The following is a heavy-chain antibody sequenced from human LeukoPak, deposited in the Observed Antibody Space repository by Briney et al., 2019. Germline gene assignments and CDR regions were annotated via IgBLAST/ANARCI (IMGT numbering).Heavy chain of an antibody. CDR1: GGTFSSYA. CDR3: ARAYSSGYPDAFDI. Sequence: GASVKASCKASGGTFSSYAISWVRQAPGQGLEWMGGIIPIFGTANYAQKFQGRVTITADESTSAAYMELNSLRAEDTAVYYCARAYSSGYPDAFDIWGQGTMVTVSS. CDR2: IIPIFGTA. D-gene: IGHD3-22*01. V-gene: IGHV1-69*13. J-gene: IGHJ3*02.